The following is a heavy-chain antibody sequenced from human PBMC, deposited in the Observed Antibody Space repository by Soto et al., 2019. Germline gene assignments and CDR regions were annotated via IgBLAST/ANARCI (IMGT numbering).Heavy chain of an antibody. CDR2: ISGSGDRT. CDR1: GFTFSSCA. CDR3: AKEYCSSSSCYGGFGY. J-gene: IGHJ4*02. D-gene: IGHD2-2*01. V-gene: IGHV3-23*01. Sequence: EVQLLESGGGLVQPGGSLRLSCAASGFTFSSCAMRWVRQAPGKGLEWVSGISGSGDRTFYADSVKGRFTISRDNSRNTLNLQMNSLRVEDTAVYYCAKEYCSSSSCYGGFGYWGQGTLVTVS.